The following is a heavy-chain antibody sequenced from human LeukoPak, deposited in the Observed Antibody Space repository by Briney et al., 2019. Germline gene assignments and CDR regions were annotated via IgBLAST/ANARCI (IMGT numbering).Heavy chain of an antibody. CDR3: AKSKFPSDTDGSHGYFDF. D-gene: IGHD3-10*01. J-gene: IGHJ4*02. CDR2: ISGSNDNT. CDR1: GFTFCSYA. Sequence: GGSLRLSCASSGFTFCSYAMSWVRQAPGKGLEWVSSISGSNDNTYYADSVKDRFTISRDNSKNTLSLQMNSLRAEDTAVYYCAKSKFPSDTDGSHGYFDFWGQGTLVTVSS. V-gene: IGHV3-23*01.